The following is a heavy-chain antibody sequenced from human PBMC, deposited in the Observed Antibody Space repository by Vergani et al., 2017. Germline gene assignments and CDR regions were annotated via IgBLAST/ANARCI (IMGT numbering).Heavy chain of an antibody. D-gene: IGHD2-15*01. V-gene: IGHV4-59*01. J-gene: IGHJ6*03. CDR3: ARGPSVVQGHYIYYYSYFMDV. Sequence: QVHLQEAGPGLVKPAETLSLPCTVSGDSMNNYYWNWIRQTPGKGLEWIGDIYLGGTTTYNPTLESRVSLSADTSKNQFSLQLTSVTAADTAVYYCARGPSVVQGHYIYYYSYFMDVWGKGTTVTVSS. CDR1: GDSMNNYY. CDR2: IYLGGTT.